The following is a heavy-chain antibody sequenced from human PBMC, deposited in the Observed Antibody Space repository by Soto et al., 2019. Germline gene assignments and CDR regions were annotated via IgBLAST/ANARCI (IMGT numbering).Heavy chain of an antibody. D-gene: IGHD6-6*01. CDR3: ARDLVSEEYSSSSHWFDP. Sequence: QVQLQESGPGLVKPSETLSLTCTVSGGSISSYYWSWIRQPPGKGLEWIGYIYYSGSTNYNPSLRSRVTISVDTSKSQFSLKLSSVTAADTAVYYCARDLVSEEYSSSSHWFDPWGQGTLVTVSS. V-gene: IGHV4-59*01. CDR1: GGSISSYY. CDR2: IYYSGST. J-gene: IGHJ5*02.